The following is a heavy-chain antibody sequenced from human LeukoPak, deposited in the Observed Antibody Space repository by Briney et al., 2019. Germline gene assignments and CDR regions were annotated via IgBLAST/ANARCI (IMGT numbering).Heavy chain of an antibody. CDR3: AKQGEYRYGPIDY. V-gene: IGHV3-23*01. CDR2: ISGSGGST. D-gene: IGHD5-18*01. CDR1: GFTFSSYA. J-gene: IGHJ4*02. Sequence: GGSLRLSCAASGFTFSSYAMSWVRQAPGKGLEWVSTISGSGGSTYYADSVKGRFTISRDNSKNTLYLQMNSLRGEDTAIYYCAKQGEYRYGPIDYWAREPWSPSPQ.